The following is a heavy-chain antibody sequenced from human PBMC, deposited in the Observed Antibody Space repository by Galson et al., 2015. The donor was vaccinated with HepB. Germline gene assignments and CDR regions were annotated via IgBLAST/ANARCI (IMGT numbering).Heavy chain of an antibody. CDR1: GFTFSRYA. CDR3: AREIRAMVRGVEGGYGLDV. CDR2: ISSDGNND. D-gene: IGHD3-10*01. J-gene: IGHJ6*02. V-gene: IGHV3-30-3*01. Sequence: SLRLSCAASGFTFSRYAMHWVRQAPGKGLEWVAIISSDGNNDYYAGSVQGRITISRDNSKNTVNLQMNRLRPEDTALYYCAREIRAMVRGVEGGYGLDVWGQGTTVTVSS.